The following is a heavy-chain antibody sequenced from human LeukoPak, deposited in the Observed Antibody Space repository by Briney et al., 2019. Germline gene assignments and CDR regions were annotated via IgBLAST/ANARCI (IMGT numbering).Heavy chain of an antibody. Sequence: SETLSLTCTVSGGSISSYYWSWIRQPPGKGLEWIGYIYYSGSTNYNPFLKSRVTISVDTSKNQFSLKLSSVTAADTAVYYCARASNWFDPWGQGTLVTVSS. CDR1: GGSISSYY. J-gene: IGHJ5*02. CDR3: ARASNWFDP. CDR2: IYYSGST. V-gene: IGHV4-59*01.